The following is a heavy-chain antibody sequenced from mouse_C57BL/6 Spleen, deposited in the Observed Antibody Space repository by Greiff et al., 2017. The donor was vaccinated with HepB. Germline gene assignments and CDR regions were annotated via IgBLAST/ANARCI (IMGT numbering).Heavy chain of an antibody. D-gene: IGHD1-1*02. J-gene: IGHJ1*03. CDR3: ARRVALYWYFDV. CDR2: IDPSDSYT. Sequence: VQLQQPGAELVMPGASVKLSCKASGYTFTSYWMHWVKQRPGQGLEWIGEIDPSDSYTNYNQKFKGKSTLTVDKSSSTAYMQLSSLTSEDSAVYYCARRVALYWYFDVWGTGTTVTVSS. CDR1: GYTFTSYW. V-gene: IGHV1-69*01.